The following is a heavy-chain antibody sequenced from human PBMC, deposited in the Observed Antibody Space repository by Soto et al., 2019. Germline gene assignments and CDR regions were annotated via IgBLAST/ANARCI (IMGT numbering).Heavy chain of an antibody. J-gene: IGHJ4*02. CDR3: AGGRGNEWLRFLAYFDY. CDR1: GGSISSGGYY. Sequence: QVQLQESGPGLVKPSQTLSLTCTVSGGSISSGGYYWSWIRQHPGKGLEWIGYIYYSGSTYYNPSLKDRVTISVDTSKNPFSLKLGSVTAADTAVYYCAGGRGNEWLRFLAYFDYWGQGTLVTVSS. CDR2: IYYSGST. D-gene: IGHD5-12*01. V-gene: IGHV4-31*03.